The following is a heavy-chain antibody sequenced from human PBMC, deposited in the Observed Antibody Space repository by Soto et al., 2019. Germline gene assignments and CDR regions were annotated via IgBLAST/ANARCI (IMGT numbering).Heavy chain of an antibody. CDR2: ISAYTDNP. D-gene: IGHD2-2*01. J-gene: IGHJ5*02. CDR3: ARVIPGAEAWFGP. Sequence: ASVKVSCKASGYTFTNYGVTSVRKAPGQGLEWMGWISAYTDNPNYAQKFQGRVTMTIDTSTTTAYMDLRSLTSDDTAVYYCARVIPGAEAWFGPWGQGTLVTVSS. CDR1: GYTFTNYG. V-gene: IGHV1-18*01.